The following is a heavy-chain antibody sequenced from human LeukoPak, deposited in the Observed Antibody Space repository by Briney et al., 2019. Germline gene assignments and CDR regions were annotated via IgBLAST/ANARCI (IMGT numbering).Heavy chain of an antibody. CDR1: GFTFSSYA. CDR3: AKDLVAVAGLNYFDY. CDR2: ISGSGDIT. Sequence: GGSLRLSCAASGFTFSSYAMSWVRQAPGKGLEWVSAISGSGDITYYADSVKGRFTISRDNSKNTLYLQMNSLRAEDTAVYYCAKDLVAVAGLNYFDYWGQGTLVTVFS. V-gene: IGHV3-23*01. J-gene: IGHJ4*02. D-gene: IGHD6-19*01.